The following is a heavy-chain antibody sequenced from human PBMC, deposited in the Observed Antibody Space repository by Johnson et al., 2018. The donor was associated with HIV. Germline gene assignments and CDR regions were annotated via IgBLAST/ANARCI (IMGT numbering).Heavy chain of an antibody. Sequence: VQLVESGGGLVQPAGSLSLSSPSSGFIFNTYWMIWVRQAPRKGLAWVADIHHDGSAHHNVDSVKGRFTISRDNAKNLLDLQVTSLGAEDTAVYYCARDYETIWGQGTMVTVSS. D-gene: IGHD3-16*01. CDR1: GFIFNTYW. V-gene: IGHV3-7*01. CDR3: ARDYETI. CDR2: IHHDGSAH. J-gene: IGHJ3*02.